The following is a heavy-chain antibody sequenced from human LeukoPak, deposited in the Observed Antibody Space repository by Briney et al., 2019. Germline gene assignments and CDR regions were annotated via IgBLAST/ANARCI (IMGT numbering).Heavy chain of an antibody. D-gene: IGHD3-16*02. J-gene: IGHJ4*02. CDR2: ISAYNGNT. V-gene: IGHV1-18*01. Sequence: ASVKVSCKASGYTFTSYGISWVRQAPGQGLEWMGWISAYNGNTNYAQKLQGRVTMTRNTSISTAYMELSSLRSEDTAVYYCARGDGYVWGSYRYDYWGQGTLVTVSS. CDR3: ARGDGYVWGSYRYDY. CDR1: GYTFTSYG.